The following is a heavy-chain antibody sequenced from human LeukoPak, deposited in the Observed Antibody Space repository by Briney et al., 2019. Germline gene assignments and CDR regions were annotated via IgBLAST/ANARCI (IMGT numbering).Heavy chain of an antibody. CDR2: ISYDGSNK. J-gene: IGHJ4*02. D-gene: IGHD6-13*01. CDR1: GFTFSSYA. V-gene: IGHV3-30-3*01. CDR3: ARGYSSSWYDDFDY. Sequence: GRSLRLSCAASGFTFSSYAMHWVRQAPGKGLEWVAVISYDGSNKYYADSVKGRFTISRDNSKNTLYLQMDSLRAEDTAVYYCARGYSSSWYDDFDYWGRGTLVTVSS.